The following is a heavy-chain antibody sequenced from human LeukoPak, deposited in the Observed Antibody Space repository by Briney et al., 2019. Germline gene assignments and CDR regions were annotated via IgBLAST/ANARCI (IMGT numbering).Heavy chain of an antibody. Sequence: PGGSLRLSCAASGFTVSTNYMSWVRQAPGKGLEWVSLIYADGSTFYADSVKGRFTISRDSSKNTLCLQMNILRAEDTAVYYCARDTGYNTFDYWGQGTLVTVSS. J-gene: IGHJ4*02. D-gene: IGHD5-24*01. V-gene: IGHV3-66*01. CDR3: ARDTGYNTFDY. CDR2: IYADGST. CDR1: GFTVSTNY.